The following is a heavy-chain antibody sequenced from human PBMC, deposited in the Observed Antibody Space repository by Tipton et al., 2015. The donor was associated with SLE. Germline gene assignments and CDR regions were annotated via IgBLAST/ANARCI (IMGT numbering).Heavy chain of an antibody. V-gene: IGHV3-21*01. Sequence: SLRLSCAASGFTFSSYSMNWVRQAPGKGLEWVSSISSSSSYIYYADSVKGRFTISRDNAKNSLYLQMNSLRAEDTAVYYCARGGQGGAFDIWGQGTMVTVSS. CDR1: GFTFSSYS. J-gene: IGHJ3*02. D-gene: IGHD2-15*01. CDR3: ARGGQGGAFDI. CDR2: ISSSSSYI.